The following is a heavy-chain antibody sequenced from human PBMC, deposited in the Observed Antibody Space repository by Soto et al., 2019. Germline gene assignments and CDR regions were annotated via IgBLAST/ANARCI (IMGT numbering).Heavy chain of an antibody. Sequence: QVQLVQSGAEVKKPGASVKVACKASGYTFTSYCMHWVRQAPGHGLEWMGIVNPSGDSTSYAQKFQGRVTMTRDTSTSTVYMELSSLRSEDTAVYYCARGDGSGSYYNRPLDYWGQGTLVTVSS. J-gene: IGHJ4*02. CDR3: ARGDGSGSYYNRPLDY. CDR2: VNPSGDST. D-gene: IGHD3-10*01. CDR1: GYTFTSYC. V-gene: IGHV1-46*03.